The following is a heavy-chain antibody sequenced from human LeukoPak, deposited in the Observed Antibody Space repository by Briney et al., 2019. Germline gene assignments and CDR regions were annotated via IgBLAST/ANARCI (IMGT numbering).Heavy chain of an antibody. CDR1: GHTFTDFY. CDR2: INPYSDAT. D-gene: IGHD1-1*01. J-gene: IGHJ5*02. Sequence: GASVTVSCRPSGHTFTDFYLSWVRQAPGQGLEWMGWINPYSDATITAQRFQGRVTLTWDTSIGTAYMELTRLTSDDTAMYYCATATITHTRDPWGQGTLVTVSS. CDR3: ATATITHTRDP. V-gene: IGHV1-2*02.